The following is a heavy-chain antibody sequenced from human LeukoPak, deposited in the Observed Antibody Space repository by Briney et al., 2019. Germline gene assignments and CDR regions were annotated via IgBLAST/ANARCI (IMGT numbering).Heavy chain of an antibody. Sequence: SETLSLTCTVSGGSISSYYWSWIRQPPGKGLEWIGYIYYSGSTNYNPSLKSRVTISVDTSKNQFSLKLSSVTAADTAVYYCADYSGSSRSFDYWGQGTLVTVSS. J-gene: IGHJ4*02. V-gene: IGHV4-59*01. CDR3: ADYSGSSRSFDY. CDR2: IYYSGST. D-gene: IGHD1-26*01. CDR1: GGSISSYY.